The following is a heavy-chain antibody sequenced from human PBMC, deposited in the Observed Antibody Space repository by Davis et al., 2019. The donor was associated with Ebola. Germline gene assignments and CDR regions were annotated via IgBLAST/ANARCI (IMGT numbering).Heavy chain of an antibody. CDR1: GYTFTSYS. CDR3: ARDGGTWWFDP. D-gene: IGHD3-16*01. CDR2: INTYNGYT. Sequence: ASVKVSCKASGYTFTSYSITWVRQAPGQGLEWMGWINTYNGYTDYAQKLQSRVTMTTDTSTSTVYMDLRSLSSDDTAVYYCARDGGTWWFDPWGQGTLVTVSS. J-gene: IGHJ5*02. V-gene: IGHV1-18*04.